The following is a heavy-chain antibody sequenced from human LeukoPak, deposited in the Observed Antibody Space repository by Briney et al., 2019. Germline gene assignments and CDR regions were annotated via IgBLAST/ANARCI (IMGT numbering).Heavy chain of an antibody. J-gene: IGHJ4*02. CDR1: GFTFSIYA. CDR3: ARDIYYDSSGYYVY. D-gene: IGHD3-22*01. Sequence: GGSLRPSCAASGFTFSIYAMNWVRQAPGKGLEWVSSISSSSSYIYYADSVKGRFTISRDNAKNSLYLQMNSLRAEDTAVYYCARDIYYDSSGYYVYWGQGTLVTVSS. CDR2: ISSSSSYI. V-gene: IGHV3-21*01.